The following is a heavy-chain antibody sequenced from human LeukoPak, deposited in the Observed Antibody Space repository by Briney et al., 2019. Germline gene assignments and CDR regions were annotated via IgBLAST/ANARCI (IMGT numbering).Heavy chain of an antibody. Sequence: KASQTLSLTCTVSGGSISSGGYYWSWIRQHPGKGLEWIGEVHLDGRTNYNPSLKSRLIMSVDLPENHISLKLTSVTAADTAVYYCAREGGFYRPLDYSGQGTLVTVSS. J-gene: IGHJ4*02. CDR1: GGSISSGGYY. V-gene: IGHV4-31*03. CDR3: AREGGFYRPLDY. D-gene: IGHD3-3*01. CDR2: VHLDGRT.